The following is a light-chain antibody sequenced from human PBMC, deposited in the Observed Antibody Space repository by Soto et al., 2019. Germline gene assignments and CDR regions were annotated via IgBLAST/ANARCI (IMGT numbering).Light chain of an antibody. Sequence: DIHLTQSPSFLSASVGDRVTITCRPSQAVPNNMAWYQQKPGKPPKLLIYEESTLHSGVPSRFSGRKSGTQFTLTIDSLQPEDFATYYCQQYSVYWTFGQGTKVDI. J-gene: IGKJ1*01. CDR2: EES. CDR3: QQYSVYWT. CDR1: QAVPNN. V-gene: IGKV1-9*01.